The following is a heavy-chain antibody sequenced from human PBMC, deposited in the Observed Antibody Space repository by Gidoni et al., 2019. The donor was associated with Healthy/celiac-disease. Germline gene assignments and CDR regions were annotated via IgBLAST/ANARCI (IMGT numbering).Heavy chain of an antibody. Sequence: EVQLLESGGGLVQPGGSLRLSCAASGFTFSSYAMSWVRQAPGKGLEWASAISGSGGSTYYADSVKCRFTISRDNSKNTLYLQMNSLRAEDTAVYYCAKDTVTTSDYYYYYYGMDVWGQGTTVTVSS. CDR1: GFTFSSYA. CDR3: AKDTVTTSDYYYYYYGMDV. CDR2: ISGSGGST. D-gene: IGHD4-17*01. J-gene: IGHJ6*02. V-gene: IGHV3-23*01.